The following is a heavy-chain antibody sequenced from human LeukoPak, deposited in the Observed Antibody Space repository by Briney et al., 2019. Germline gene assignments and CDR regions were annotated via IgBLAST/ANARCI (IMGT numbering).Heavy chain of an antibody. CDR2: IKQDGSKK. J-gene: IGHJ4*02. CDR3: TRVGYIDEGIDY. CDR1: GSPFSSYW. Sequence: GGSLRLSCVASGSPFSSYWMTWVRQAPGEGLEWVTNIKQDGSKKSYVDSVKGRFTISRDNAKNSLYLQMDSPRAEDTAIYYCTRVGYIDEGIDYWGQGTLVTVSS. D-gene: IGHD5-24*01. V-gene: IGHV3-7*04.